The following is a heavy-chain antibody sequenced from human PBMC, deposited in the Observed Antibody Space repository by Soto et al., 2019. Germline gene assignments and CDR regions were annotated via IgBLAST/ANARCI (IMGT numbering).Heavy chain of an antibody. J-gene: IGHJ3*02. CDR3: ARPAKRTSRYSSSLDAFDI. V-gene: IGHV5-51*01. D-gene: IGHD6-13*01. Sequence: PGESLKISCKGSGYSFTSYWIGWVRQMPGKGLEWMGIIYPGDSDTRYSPSFQGQVTISADKSISTAYLRWSSLKASDTAMYYCARPAKRTSRYSSSLDAFDIWGQGTMVTVSS. CDR2: IYPGDSDT. CDR1: GYSFTSYW.